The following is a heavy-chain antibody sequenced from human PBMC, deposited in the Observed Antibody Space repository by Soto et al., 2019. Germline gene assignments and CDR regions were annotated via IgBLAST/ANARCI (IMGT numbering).Heavy chain of an antibody. J-gene: IGHJ4*02. D-gene: IGHD3-16*01. CDR1: GFTLGDYA. CDR2: IRSKADGGTA. Sequence: PGGSLRLSCTASGFTLGDYAMSWFRQAPGKGLEWVAFIRSKADGGTAEYAASVKGRFTISRDDSKSITYLQMNSLKTEDTAVYYCTRDGYVWGTIDYWGQGTLVTVSS. V-gene: IGHV3-49*03. CDR3: TRDGYVWGTIDY.